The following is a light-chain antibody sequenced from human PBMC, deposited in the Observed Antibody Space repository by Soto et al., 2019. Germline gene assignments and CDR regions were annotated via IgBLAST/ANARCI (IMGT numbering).Light chain of an antibody. CDR1: ISNIGTNY. V-gene: IGLV1-47*01. J-gene: IGLJ1*01. CDR2: RDN. Sequence: QSVLTQPPSVSGTPGQRVTISCSGGISNIGTNYVHWFQQLPGTAPKVLSNRDNQRPSGVPDRFSGSKSGTSASLAISGLRSEYEAEYYCAAWDDTVRSDVFGTGTKVTVL. CDR3: AAWDDTVRSDV.